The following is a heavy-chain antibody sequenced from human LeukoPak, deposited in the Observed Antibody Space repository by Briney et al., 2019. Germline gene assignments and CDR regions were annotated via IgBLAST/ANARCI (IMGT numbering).Heavy chain of an antibody. J-gene: IGHJ4*02. V-gene: IGHV3-21*01. Sequence: PGGSLRLSCAASGFTFSSYSMNWVRQAPGKGLEWVSSISSSSSYIYYADSVKGRFTISRDNAKNSLYLQMNSLRAEDTAVYYCARDGSAVAGYYFDYWGQGTLVTVSS. CDR3: ARDGSAVAGYYFDY. D-gene: IGHD6-19*01. CDR2: ISSSSSYI. CDR1: GFTFSSYS.